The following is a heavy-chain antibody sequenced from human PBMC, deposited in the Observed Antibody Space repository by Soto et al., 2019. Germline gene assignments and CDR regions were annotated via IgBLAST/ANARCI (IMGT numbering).Heavy chain of an antibody. CDR3: ARLEKWYYNYYGLDV. CDR1: GYSFTTYW. CDR2: IDPGDSST. J-gene: IGHJ6*02. Sequence: PGESLKISCQGSGYSFTTYWISWVRQMPGKGLEWMGKIDPGDSSTNYSPSFRGHITISVDRSINTAHLQFSSLKAADTAVYYCARLEKWYYNYYGLDVWGQGTMVTCSS. V-gene: IGHV5-10-1*01. D-gene: IGHD1-26*01.